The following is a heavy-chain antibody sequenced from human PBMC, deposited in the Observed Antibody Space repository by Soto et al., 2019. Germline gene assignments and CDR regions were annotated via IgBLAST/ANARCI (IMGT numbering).Heavy chain of an antibody. CDR2: INHSGST. D-gene: IGHD3-22*01. CDR3: ARGLVGNYYDSSGYNPSLFYYYYYGMDV. CDR1: GGSFSGYY. Sequence: PSETLSLTCAVYGGSFSGYYWSWIRQPPGKGLEWIGEINHSGSTNYNPSLKSRVTISVDTSKNQFSLKLSSVTVADTAVYYCARGLVGNYYDSSGYNPSLFYYYYYGMDVWGQGTTVTVSS. V-gene: IGHV4-34*01. J-gene: IGHJ6*02.